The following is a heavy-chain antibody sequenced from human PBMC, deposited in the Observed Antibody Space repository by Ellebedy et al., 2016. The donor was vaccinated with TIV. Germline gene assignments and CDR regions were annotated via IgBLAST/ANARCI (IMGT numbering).Heavy chain of an antibody. V-gene: IGHV4-39*01. J-gene: IGHJ3*02. D-gene: IGHD3-3*01. CDR1: GGSISSSVYY. Sequence: MPSETLSLTCTVSGGSISSSVYYWGCLRQPPGKGLEWIGTIYYTGSTYYNPSLKSRVTMSVDTSKNQFSLMLSSVTAADTAVYYCARTWRGAFDIWGQGAMVTVSS. CDR3: ARTWRGAFDI. CDR2: IYYTGST.